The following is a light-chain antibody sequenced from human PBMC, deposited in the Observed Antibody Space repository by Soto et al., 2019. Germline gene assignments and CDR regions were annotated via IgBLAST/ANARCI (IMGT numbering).Light chain of an antibody. CDR1: QSVSNNY. Sequence: EIVLTQSPGTLSLSPGERATLSCRASQSVSNNYLAWYQQKPGQAPRLLIYGASNRATGIPDRFSGSGSGTYFTLTISRLEPEDFAVYYCHQYGSSGTFGQGTKVDIK. CDR3: HQYGSSGT. J-gene: IGKJ1*01. CDR2: GAS. V-gene: IGKV3-20*01.